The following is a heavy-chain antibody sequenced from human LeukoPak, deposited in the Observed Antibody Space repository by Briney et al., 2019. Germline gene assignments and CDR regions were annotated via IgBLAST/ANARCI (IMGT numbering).Heavy chain of an antibody. CDR2: INPYSGGT. V-gene: IGHV1-2*02. Sequence: ASVKVSCKASGYTFTGYYMHWVRQAPGQGLEWMGWINPYSGGTNYAQKFQGRVTMTRDTSISTAYMELSRLRSDDTAVYYCARAGYYYGSGSYYNSWFDPWGQGTLVTVSS. J-gene: IGHJ5*02. CDR1: GYTFTGYY. D-gene: IGHD3-10*01. CDR3: ARAGYYYGSGSYYNSWFDP.